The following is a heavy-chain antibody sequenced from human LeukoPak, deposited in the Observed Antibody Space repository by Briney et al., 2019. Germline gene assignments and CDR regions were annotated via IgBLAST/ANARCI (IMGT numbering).Heavy chain of an antibody. D-gene: IGHD5-18*01. J-gene: IGHJ5*02. Sequence: SETLSLTCAVSGGSISSGGYSWSWIRQPPGKGLEWIGYIYYSGSTNYNPSLKSRVTISVDTSKNQFSLKLASVTAADTAIYYCAKGAGGFSYYNWFDPWGQGTLVTVSS. V-gene: IGHV4-61*08. CDR3: AKGAGGFSYYNWFDP. CDR2: IYYSGST. CDR1: GGSISSGGYS.